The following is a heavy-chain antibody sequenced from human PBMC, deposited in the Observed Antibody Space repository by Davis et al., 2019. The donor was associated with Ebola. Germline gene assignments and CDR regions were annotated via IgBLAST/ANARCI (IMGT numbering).Heavy chain of an antibody. Sequence: GGSLRLSCSASGFIFSSYVMSWVRQAPGKGLEWVSTLGTSADTYYADSVKGRFTISRDNSKNTLYLQINGLRVEDTAIYYCAKDNRNIWSEVWGQGTMVTVSS. J-gene: IGHJ3*01. CDR2: LGTSADT. D-gene: IGHD2/OR15-2a*01. V-gene: IGHV3-23*01. CDR3: AKDNRNIWSEV. CDR1: GFIFSSYV.